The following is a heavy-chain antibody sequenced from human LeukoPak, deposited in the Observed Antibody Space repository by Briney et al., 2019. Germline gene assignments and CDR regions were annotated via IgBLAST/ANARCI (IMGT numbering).Heavy chain of an antibody. CDR3: AKDEGSSLPYYFDY. CDR1: GFTFSSYA. CDR2: ISGSGGST. J-gene: IGHJ4*02. V-gene: IGHV3-23*01. D-gene: IGHD6-13*01. Sequence: GGSLRLSCAASGFTFSSYAMTWVRQAPGKGLEWVSVISGSGGSTYHADSVKGRFTISRDNSKNTLYLQMNSLRAEDTAVYYCAKDEGSSLPYYFDYWGQGTLVTVSS.